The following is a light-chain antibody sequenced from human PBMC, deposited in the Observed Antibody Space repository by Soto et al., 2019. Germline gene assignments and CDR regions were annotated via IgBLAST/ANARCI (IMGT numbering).Light chain of an antibody. CDR2: AAS. CDR1: QGIRND. CDR3: LQDYNYPRT. J-gene: IGKJ1*01. Sequence: AIQMTQSPSSLSASVGDRVTITCRASQGIRNDLGWYQQKPGKAPKLLIYAASSLQSGVPSRFSGSGSGTDFTLTISSLQPEDFATHYCLQDYNYPRTFGQGTKVEIX. V-gene: IGKV1-6*01.